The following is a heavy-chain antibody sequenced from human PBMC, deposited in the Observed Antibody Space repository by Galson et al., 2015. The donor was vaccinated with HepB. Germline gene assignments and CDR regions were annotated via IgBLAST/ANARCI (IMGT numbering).Heavy chain of an antibody. CDR3: ARDGVLGYCSGGSCYSATGAFDI. Sequence: SLRLSCAASGFTFSSYAMHWVRQAPGKGLEWVAVISYDGSNKYYADSVKGRFTISRDNSKNTLYLQMNSLRAEDTAVYYCARDGVLGYCSGGSCYSATGAFDIWGQGTMVTVSS. CDR2: ISYDGSNK. V-gene: IGHV3-30*04. CDR1: GFTFSSYA. D-gene: IGHD2-15*01. J-gene: IGHJ3*02.